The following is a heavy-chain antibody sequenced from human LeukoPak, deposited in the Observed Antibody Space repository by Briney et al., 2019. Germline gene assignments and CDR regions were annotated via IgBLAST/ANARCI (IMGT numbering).Heavy chain of an antibody. V-gene: IGHV4-59*01. J-gene: IGHJ4*02. CDR1: GGSISSYY. Sequence: SETLSLTCTVSGGSISSYYWSWIRQPPGKGLEWIGYIYYSGSTNYNPSLKSRVTISVDTSKNQFSLKLSSVTAADTAVYYCARDAVGGYYFDYWGQGTLVTVSS. CDR2: IYYSGST. CDR3: ARDAVGGYYFDY.